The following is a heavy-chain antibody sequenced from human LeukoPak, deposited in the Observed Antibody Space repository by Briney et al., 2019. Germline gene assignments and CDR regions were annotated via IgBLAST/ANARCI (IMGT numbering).Heavy chain of an antibody. V-gene: IGHV3-74*01. D-gene: IGHD6-13*01. J-gene: IGHJ4*02. CDR2: VNRDGSSP. Sequence: GGSLRLSCAASGFTFSDYWMHWVRQAPGKGLVWVSRVNRDGSSPSYADSVKGRFTISRDNAKNTLSLQMNSLRAEDTAVYYCARDRSISAAGDTYWGQGTLVTVSS. CDR1: GFTFSDYW. CDR3: ARDRSISAAGDTY.